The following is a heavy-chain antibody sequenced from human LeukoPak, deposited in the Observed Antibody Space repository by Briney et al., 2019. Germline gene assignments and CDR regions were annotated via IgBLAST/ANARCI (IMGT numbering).Heavy chain of an antibody. CDR3: ARDPRQTNDFWSGYSNWYFDL. Sequence: TSETLSLTCTVSGGSISSYYWSWIRQPPGKGLEWIGYIYYSGSTNYNPSLKSRVTISVDTSKNQFSLKLSSVTAADTAVYYCARDPRQTNDFWSGYSNWYFDLWGRGTLVTVSP. J-gene: IGHJ2*01. V-gene: IGHV4-59*01. CDR2: IYYSGST. D-gene: IGHD3-3*01. CDR1: GGSISSYY.